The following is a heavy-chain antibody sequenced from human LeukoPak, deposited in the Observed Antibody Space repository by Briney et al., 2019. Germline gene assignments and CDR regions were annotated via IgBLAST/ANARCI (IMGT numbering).Heavy chain of an antibody. CDR3: AKAAMIVGRTYYFDC. V-gene: IGHV3-23*01. J-gene: IGHJ4*02. Sequence: GRSLRLSCAASGFTFSSYAMSWVRQAPGKGLEWVSGISGSGGSTHYADSVKGRFIISRDNSKITLHLQMNSLRAEDTAVYYCAKAAMIVGRTYYFDCWGQGTLVTVSS. D-gene: IGHD3-22*01. CDR1: GFTFSSYA. CDR2: ISGSGGST.